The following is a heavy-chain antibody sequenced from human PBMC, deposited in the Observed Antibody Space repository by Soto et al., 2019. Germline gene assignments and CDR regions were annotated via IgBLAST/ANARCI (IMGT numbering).Heavy chain of an antibody. CDR3: ARESGVVVVAATLYYYYGMDV. CDR2: IIPIFGTA. CDR1: GGTFNSYA. Sequence: ASVKVSCKASGGTFNSYAISWVRQAPGQGLEWMGGIIPIFGTANYAQKFQGRVTITADESTSTAYMELSSLRSEDTAVYYCARESGVVVVAATLYYYYGMDVWGQGTTVTVSS. D-gene: IGHD2-15*01. J-gene: IGHJ6*02. V-gene: IGHV1-69*13.